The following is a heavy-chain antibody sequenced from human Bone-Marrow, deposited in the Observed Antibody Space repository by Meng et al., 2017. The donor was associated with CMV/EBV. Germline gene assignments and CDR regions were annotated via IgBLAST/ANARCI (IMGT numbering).Heavy chain of an antibody. J-gene: IGHJ6*02. CDR3: ARDQGAIKEYGMAV. CDR1: GFTVSSNY. Sequence: GESLKISCAASGFTVSSNYMSWVRQAPGKGLEWVSVIYSGGSTYYADSVKGRFTISRDNSKNTLYLQMNSLRAEDTAVYYCARDQGAIKEYGMAVWGQGTTVTVYS. V-gene: IGHV3-53*01. CDR2: IYSGGST. D-gene: IGHD2-2*02.